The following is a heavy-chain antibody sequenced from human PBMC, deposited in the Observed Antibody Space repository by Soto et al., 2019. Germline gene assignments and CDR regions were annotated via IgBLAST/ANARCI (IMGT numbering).Heavy chain of an antibody. V-gene: IGHV2-5*02. Sequence: QITLKESGPTLVKPTQTLTLTCTFSGFSLSSTRMAVGWIRQPPGKALEWLALIYWDDDKRYSPFLKSRLTITKDTYKNQLVITMSIMDPVDTAIYYCAHVVVDSLGYYFDYWGQGTLVTVSS. J-gene: IGHJ4*02. CDR3: AHVVVDSLGYYFDY. D-gene: IGHD2-15*01. CDR2: IYWDDDK. CDR1: GFSLSSTRMA.